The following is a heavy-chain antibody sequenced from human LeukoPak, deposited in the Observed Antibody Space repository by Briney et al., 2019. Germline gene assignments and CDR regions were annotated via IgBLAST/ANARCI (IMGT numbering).Heavy chain of an antibody. CDR3: ARESFGSGRINWFDS. J-gene: IGHJ5*01. Sequence: GGSLRLSCAASGFTFSDYYMSWIRQAPGKGLEWVSYINSSSSYTKYADSVKGRFTISKDNSKKSMYLKMNSLGAEDTAVYYCARESFGSGRINWFDSWGQGTLVTVSS. CDR2: INSSSSYT. V-gene: IGHV3-11*06. D-gene: IGHD3-10*01. CDR1: GFTFSDYY.